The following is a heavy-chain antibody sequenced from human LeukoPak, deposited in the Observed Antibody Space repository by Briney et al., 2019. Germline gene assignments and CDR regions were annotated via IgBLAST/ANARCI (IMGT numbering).Heavy chain of an antibody. CDR1: GFTFSSYG. CDR3: ARDPVVVPGANPAIFPYYYYYGMDV. D-gene: IGHD2-2*01. CDR2: ISSGSSYI. V-gene: IGHV3-21*01. J-gene: IGHJ6*02. Sequence: GGSLRLSCAASGFTFSSYGMNWVRQAPGKGLEWVSSISSGSSYIYYADSVKGRFTISRDNVKISLYLQMNSLRAEDTAVYYCARDPVVVPGANPAIFPYYYYYGMDVWGQGTTVTVSS.